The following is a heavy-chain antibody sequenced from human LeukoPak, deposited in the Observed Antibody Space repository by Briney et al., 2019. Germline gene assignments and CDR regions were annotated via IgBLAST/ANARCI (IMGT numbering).Heavy chain of an antibody. CDR1: GFTFSTFN. CDR2: ITSGGDYI. J-gene: IGHJ4*02. CDR3: ARGHYDVLAASYKWTPDY. Sequence: GSLRLSCAASGFTFSTFNMNWVRQAPGKGLEWVSSITSGGDYIYYADSVKGRFTTSRDNAKNSLSLQLNSLQVEDTAVYYCARGHYDVLAASYKWTPDYWGQGTLVTVSS. D-gene: IGHD3-9*01. V-gene: IGHV3-21*01.